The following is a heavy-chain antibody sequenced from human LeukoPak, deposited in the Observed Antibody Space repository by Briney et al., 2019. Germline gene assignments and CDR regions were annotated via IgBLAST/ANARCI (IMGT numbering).Heavy chain of an antibody. D-gene: IGHD4-17*01. J-gene: IGHJ6*02. Sequence: VASVKVSCKASGGTFSSYAISWVRQAPGQGLEWMGRIIPILGIANYAQKFQGRVTITADKSTSTAYMELSSLRSEDTAVYYCARRFFSEDGDYDYYGMDVWGQGTTVTVSS. CDR3: ARRFFSEDGDYDYYGMDV. CDR2: IIPILGIA. V-gene: IGHV1-69*04. CDR1: GGTFSSYA.